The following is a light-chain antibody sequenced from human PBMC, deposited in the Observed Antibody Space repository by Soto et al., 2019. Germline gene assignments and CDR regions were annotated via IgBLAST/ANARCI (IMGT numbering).Light chain of an antibody. CDR3: QSYDSSLSASI. Sequence: QSVLTQPPSVSGAPGQRVIIPCTGSSSNIGAGYDVHWYRQRPGTAPQLLIYGDSDRLSGVPDRFSGSKSGTSASLAIAGLQADDEADYFCQSYDSSLSASIFGGGTKVTVL. V-gene: IGLV1-40*01. CDR1: SSNIGAGYD. CDR2: GDS. J-gene: IGLJ2*01.